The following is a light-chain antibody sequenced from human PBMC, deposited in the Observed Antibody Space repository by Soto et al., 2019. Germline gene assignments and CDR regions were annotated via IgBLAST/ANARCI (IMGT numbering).Light chain of an antibody. CDR1: QTHIAY. Sequence: DVHLTQSPSTLSASVGDRVTITCRASQTHIAYLAWYQQKPGTAPKLLIYDTSSLETGVPSRFSGSRSATHFTLTISRLQPDDFATYYCQYYSDYSWTVGQGTKVDIK. CDR2: DTS. CDR3: QYYSDYSWT. J-gene: IGKJ1*01. V-gene: IGKV1-5*01.